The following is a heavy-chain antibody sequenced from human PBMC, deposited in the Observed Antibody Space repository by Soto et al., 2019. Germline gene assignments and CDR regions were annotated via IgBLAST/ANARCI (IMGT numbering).Heavy chain of an antibody. Sequence: GASVKVSCKASGGTFSSYAISWVRQAPGQGLEWMGGTIPIFGTANYAQKFQGRVTITADESTSTAYMELSSLRSEDTAVYYCARDSYSSGYSDYWGQGTLVTVSS. V-gene: IGHV1-69*13. J-gene: IGHJ4*02. CDR1: GGTFSSYA. D-gene: IGHD3-22*01. CDR3: ARDSYSSGYSDY. CDR2: TIPIFGTA.